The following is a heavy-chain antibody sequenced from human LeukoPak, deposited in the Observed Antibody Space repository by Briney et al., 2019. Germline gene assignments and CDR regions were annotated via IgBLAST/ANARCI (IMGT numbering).Heavy chain of an antibody. CDR1: VGSISSGSYY. CDR3: ARDSRHYYYYMDV. D-gene: IGHD2-2*01. J-gene: IGHJ6*03. CDR2: TNTSGST. V-gene: IGHV4-61*02. Sequence: NPSETLSLTCTVSVGSISSGSYYWSWIRQPAGKGLEWIGRTNTSGSTNYNPSLKSRVTISVDTSKNQFSLKLSSVTAADTAVYYCARDSRHYYYYMDVWGKGTTVTVSS.